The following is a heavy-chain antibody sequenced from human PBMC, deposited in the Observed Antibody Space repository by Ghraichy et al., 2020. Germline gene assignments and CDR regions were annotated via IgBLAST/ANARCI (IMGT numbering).Heavy chain of an antibody. V-gene: IGHV3-23*01. CDR2: ISHSGDGT. CDR1: GFSFSDNG. CDR3: AKEDYAGNSAFDH. J-gene: IGHJ4*01. Sequence: GGSLRLSCAASGFSFSDNGLSWVRQPPGKGLEWVSAISHSGDGTYYAGTLKGRFTISTDNSKNTLYLQMNSLRAEDTALYYCAKEDYAGNSAFDHWGHGALVSVSS. D-gene: IGHD4-23*01.